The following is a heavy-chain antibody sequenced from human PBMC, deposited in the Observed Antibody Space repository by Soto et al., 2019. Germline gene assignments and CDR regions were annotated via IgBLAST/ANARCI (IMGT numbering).Heavy chain of an antibody. V-gene: IGHV3-74*01. CDR2: INNDGSST. CDR1: GFTFSSYW. Sequence: EVQLVESGGGLVQPGGSLRLSCAASGFTFSSYWMHWVRQAPGKGLVWVSRINNDGSSTNYADSVQGRFTISRDNAKNTLYVQMNSLSAEDTAVYYCARGLYGDYGNDYWGQGTLVTVSS. D-gene: IGHD4-17*01. CDR3: ARGLYGDYGNDY. J-gene: IGHJ4*02.